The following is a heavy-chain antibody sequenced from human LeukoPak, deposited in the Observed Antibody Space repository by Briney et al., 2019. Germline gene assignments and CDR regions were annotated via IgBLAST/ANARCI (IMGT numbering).Heavy chain of an antibody. D-gene: IGHD3-22*01. CDR3: ATNYYDSSGYQLSAEYFQH. V-gene: IGHV4-34*01. Sequence: PSETLSLTCAVYGGSFSGYYWSWIRQPPGKGLEWNGEINHSGSTNYDPSLKSRVTISVDTSKNQFSLKLSSVTAADTAVYYCATNYYDSSGYQLSAEYFQHWGQGTLVTVSS. J-gene: IGHJ1*01. CDR1: GGSFSGYY. CDR2: INHSGST.